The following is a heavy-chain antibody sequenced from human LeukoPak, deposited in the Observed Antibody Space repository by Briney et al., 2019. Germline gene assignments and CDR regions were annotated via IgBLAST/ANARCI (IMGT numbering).Heavy chain of an antibody. CDR1: GGSFSGYY. D-gene: IGHD2-2*01. CDR2: INHSGST. Sequence: SETLSLTCAVYGGSFSGYYWSWLRQPPGKGLEWIGEINHSGSTNYNPSLTSRVTISVDTSKNQFSLKLSSVTAADTAVYYCARGYCSSTSCYADGFDPWGQGTLVTVSS. V-gene: IGHV4-34*01. J-gene: IGHJ5*02. CDR3: ARGYCSSTSCYADGFDP.